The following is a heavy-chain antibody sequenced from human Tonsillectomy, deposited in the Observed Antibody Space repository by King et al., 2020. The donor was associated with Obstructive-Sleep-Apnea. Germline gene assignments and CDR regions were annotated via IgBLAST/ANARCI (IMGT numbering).Heavy chain of an antibody. Sequence: VQLVESGGGLVQPGGSLRLSCAASGFTFGDYAMHWVRQVPGKGLEWVSGISGNSGSIGYADSVKGRFTISRDNAKNSLYLQMNSLRAEDTALYYCAKDPVGSSSTSCSPNWFDPWGQGTLVTVSS. CDR2: ISGNSGSI. CDR3: AKDPVGSSSTSCSPNWFDP. V-gene: IGHV3-9*01. J-gene: IGHJ5*02. D-gene: IGHD2-2*01. CDR1: GFTFGDYA.